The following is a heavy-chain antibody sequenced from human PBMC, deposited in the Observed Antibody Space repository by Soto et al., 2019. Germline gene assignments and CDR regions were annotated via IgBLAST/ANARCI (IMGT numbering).Heavy chain of an antibody. CDR3: ASRPFYYYGLDV. CDR2: VYHTGNA. Sequence: PSETLSLTCTVSGCSITTAGYSWSWIRQPPGKALEWIGYVYHTGNAYPKPSLKSRVTISLDRSKNQFSLKMTSVTAADTALYYCASRPFYYYGLDVWGQGTTVTVSS. CDR1: GCSITTAGYS. V-gene: IGHV4-30-2*01. J-gene: IGHJ6*02.